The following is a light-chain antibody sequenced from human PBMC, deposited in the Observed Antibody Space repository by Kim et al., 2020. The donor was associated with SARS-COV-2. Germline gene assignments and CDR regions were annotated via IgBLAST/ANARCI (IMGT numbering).Light chain of an antibody. Sequence: SSELTQDPAVSVALGQTVRITCQGDSLRSYYATWYQQKPGQAPILVIYGKNNRPSGIPDRFSGSSSGNTASLTITETQAGDEADYYCTSRASKGNVLFGG. CDR2: GKN. CDR1: SLRSYY. J-gene: IGLJ2*01. CDR3: TSRASKGNVL. V-gene: IGLV3-19*01.